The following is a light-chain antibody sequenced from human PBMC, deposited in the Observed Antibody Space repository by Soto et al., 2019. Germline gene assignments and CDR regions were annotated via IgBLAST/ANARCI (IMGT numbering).Light chain of an antibody. V-gene: IGKV3D-7*01. J-gene: IGKJ1*01. CDR1: QTVSRMY. CDR2: GTS. CDR3: HQDFNLPWT. Sequence: EIVLTQSPVTLSLSPGERATLSCMASQTVSRMYLSWFQQKPGQAPRLHIYGTSTRATGIPVRFSGSGSGTDFTLTISSLQPEDFAVYFCHQDFNLPWTFGQGTKVDI.